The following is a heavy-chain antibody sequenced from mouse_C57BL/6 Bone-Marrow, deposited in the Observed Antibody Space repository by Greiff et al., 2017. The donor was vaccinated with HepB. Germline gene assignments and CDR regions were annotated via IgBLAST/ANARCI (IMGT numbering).Heavy chain of an antibody. CDR2: ISSGSSTI. V-gene: IGHV5-17*01. J-gene: IGHJ1*03. Sequence: VQLKESGGGLVKPGGSLKLSCAASGFTFSDYGMHWVRQAPEKGLEWVAYISSGSSTIYYADTVKGRFTISTDNAKNTLFLQMTSLRSEDTAMYYCARDYYGSSYWYFDVWGTGTTVTVSS. CDR1: GFTFSDYG. CDR3: ARDYYGSSYWYFDV. D-gene: IGHD1-1*01.